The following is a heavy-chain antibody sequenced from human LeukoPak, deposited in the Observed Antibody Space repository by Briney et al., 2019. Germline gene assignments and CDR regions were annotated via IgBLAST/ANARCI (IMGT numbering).Heavy chain of an antibody. J-gene: IGHJ4*02. D-gene: IGHD6-6*01. CDR3: AKEDSSSSLDY. CDR1: GFTFDDYA. V-gene: IGHV3-9*01. CDR2: ISWNSGSI. Sequence: PGGSLRLSCAASGFTFDDYAMHWVRQAPGKGLEWVSGISWNSGSIGYADSVKGRFTISRDSAKNSLYLQMNSLRAEDTALYYCAKEDSSSSLDYWGQGTLVTVSS.